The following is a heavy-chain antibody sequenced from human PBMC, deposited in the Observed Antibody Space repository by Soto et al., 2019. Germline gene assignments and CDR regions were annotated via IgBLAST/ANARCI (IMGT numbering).Heavy chain of an antibody. V-gene: IGHV4-30-4*01. D-gene: IGHD6-13*01. CDR3: ARDLVGSHSSSWEYYGMDV. Sequence: SETPSLTCTVSGGSISSGDYYWSWVRQPPGKGLEWIGYIYYSGSTYYNPSLKSRVTISVDTSKNQFSLKLSSVTAADTAVYYCARDLVGSHSSSWEYYGMDVWGQGTTVTVSS. CDR1: GGSISSGDYY. J-gene: IGHJ6*02. CDR2: IYYSGST.